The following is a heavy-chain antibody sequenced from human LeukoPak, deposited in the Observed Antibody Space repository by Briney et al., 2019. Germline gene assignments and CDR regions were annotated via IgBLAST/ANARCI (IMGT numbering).Heavy chain of an antibody. CDR3: ARSQTHYYDSSGYYSWFDP. V-gene: IGHV3-48*01. D-gene: IGHD3-22*01. J-gene: IGHJ5*02. Sequence: GGSLRLSCAASGFSFSIYSMNWVRQAPGKGLEWVSYISSSSSTIYYADSVKGRFTISRDNAKNSLYLQMNSLRAEDTAVYYCARSQTHYYDSSGYYSWFDPWGQGTLVTVSS. CDR2: ISSSSSTI. CDR1: GFSFSIYS.